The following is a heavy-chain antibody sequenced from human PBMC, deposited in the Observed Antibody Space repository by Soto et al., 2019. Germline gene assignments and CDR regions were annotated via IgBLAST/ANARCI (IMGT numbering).Heavy chain of an antibody. D-gene: IGHD2-2*01. J-gene: IGHJ5*02. CDR2: INHSGST. Sequence: SETLSLTCAVYGGSFSCYYWSWIRQPPGKGLEWIGEINHSGSTNYNPSLKSRVTISVDTSKNQFSLKLSSVTAADTVVYYCARASRKIVVVPAARSPSFDPWGQGTLVTVS. CDR3: ARASRKIVVVPAARSPSFDP. V-gene: IGHV4-34*01. CDR1: GGSFSCYY.